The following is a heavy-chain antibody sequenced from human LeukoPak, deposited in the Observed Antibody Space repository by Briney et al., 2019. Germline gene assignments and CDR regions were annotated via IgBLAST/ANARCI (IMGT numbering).Heavy chain of an antibody. CDR3: ARGNLWFDP. Sequence: SETLSLTCTVSGGSISSSSYYWGWIRQPPGEGLEWIGSIYYSGSTYYNPSLKSRVTISVDTSKNQFSLKLSSVTAADTAVYYCARGNLWFDPWGQGTLVTVSS. V-gene: IGHV4-39*07. J-gene: IGHJ5*02. CDR2: IYYSGST. CDR1: GGSISSSSYY.